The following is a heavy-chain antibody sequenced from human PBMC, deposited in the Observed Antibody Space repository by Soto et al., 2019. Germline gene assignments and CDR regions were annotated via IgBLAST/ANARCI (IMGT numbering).Heavy chain of an antibody. Sequence: GGSLRLSCAASGFTFSSYEMNWVRQAPGKGLEWVSYISSSGSTIYYADSVKGRFTISRDKAKNSLYLQMNSLRAEDTAVYYCASQGLAGIGYWGQGTLVTVSS. V-gene: IGHV3-48*03. CDR1: GFTFSSYE. CDR2: ISSSGSTI. CDR3: ASQGLAGIGY. J-gene: IGHJ4*02. D-gene: IGHD6-19*01.